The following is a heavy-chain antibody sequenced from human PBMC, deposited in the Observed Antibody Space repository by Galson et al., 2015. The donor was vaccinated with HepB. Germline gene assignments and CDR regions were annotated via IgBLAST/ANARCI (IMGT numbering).Heavy chain of an antibody. V-gene: IGHV3-30*04. Sequence: SLRLSCAASGFTFSSYAMHWVRQAPGKGLEWVAVISYDGSNKYYADSVKGRFTISRDNSKNTLYLQMNSLRAEDTAVYYCARDEGLAVAGTWCHYWGQGTLVTVSS. CDR1: GFTFSSYA. J-gene: IGHJ4*02. D-gene: IGHD6-19*01. CDR3: ARDEGLAVAGTWCHY. CDR2: ISYDGSNK.